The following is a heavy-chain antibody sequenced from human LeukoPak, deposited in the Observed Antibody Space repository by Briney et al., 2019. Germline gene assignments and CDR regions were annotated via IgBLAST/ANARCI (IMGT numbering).Heavy chain of an antibody. Sequence: ASVKVSCRASGYTFTSYGISWVRQAPGQGLEWMGWISAYNGNTNYAQKLQGRVTMTTDTSTSTAYMELRSLRSDDTAVYYCARDGMDTAMVPFDYWGQGTLVTVSS. D-gene: IGHD5-18*01. CDR1: GYTFTSYG. CDR3: ARDGMDTAMVPFDY. CDR2: ISAYNGNT. J-gene: IGHJ4*02. V-gene: IGHV1-18*04.